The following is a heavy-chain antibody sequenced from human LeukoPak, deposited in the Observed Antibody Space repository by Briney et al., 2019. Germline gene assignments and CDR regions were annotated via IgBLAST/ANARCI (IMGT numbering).Heavy chain of an antibody. Sequence: ASVKVSCKASGYTFTGYYMHWVRQAPGQGLEWMGWINPNNGGTNYAQTFQGRVTMTRDTSISTAYMELSRRRSDDTAVYYCARVMKRSEFDYWGQGTLVTVSS. CDR3: ARVMKRSEFDY. CDR2: INPNNGGT. V-gene: IGHV1-2*02. CDR1: GYTFTGYY. J-gene: IGHJ4*02.